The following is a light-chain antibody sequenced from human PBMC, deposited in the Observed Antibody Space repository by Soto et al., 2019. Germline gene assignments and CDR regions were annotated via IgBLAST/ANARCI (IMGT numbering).Light chain of an antibody. Sequence: QPVLTQPPSASGAPGQRVTISCSGSSSNIGSNYVYWFQHLPGTAPKLLIYNDNQRPSGVPDRFSGSKSGTSASLAISGLRSEDEADYYCAAWDDSLSGLVFGTGTKLTVL. CDR3: AAWDDSLSGLV. V-gene: IGLV1-47*02. J-gene: IGLJ1*01. CDR2: NDN. CDR1: SSNIGSNY.